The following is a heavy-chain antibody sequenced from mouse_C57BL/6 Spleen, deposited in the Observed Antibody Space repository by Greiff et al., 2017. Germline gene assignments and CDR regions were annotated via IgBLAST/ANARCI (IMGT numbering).Heavy chain of an antibody. Sequence: EVQLQQSVAELVRPGASVKLSCTASGFNIKNTYMHWVKQRPEQGLEWIGRIDPANGNTKYAPKIQGKATITADTPSNTAYLQLSSLTSEDTAFCCCAGGWGDYYAMDYWDQGTSVTVSS. CDR1: GFNIKNTY. J-gene: IGHJ4*01. V-gene: IGHV14-3*01. D-gene: IGHD1-1*02. CDR2: IDPANGNT. CDR3: AGGWGDYYAMDY.